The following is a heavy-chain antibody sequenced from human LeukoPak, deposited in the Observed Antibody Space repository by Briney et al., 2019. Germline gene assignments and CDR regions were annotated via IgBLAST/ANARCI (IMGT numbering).Heavy chain of an antibody. D-gene: IGHD4-17*01. CDR1: GGSISSSSYY. CDR2: IYYSGST. V-gene: IGHV4-61*05. CDR3: ARASDGDYYYYYMDV. Sequence: SETLSLTCTVSGGSISSSSYYWGWIRQPPGKGLEWIGYIYYSGSTNYNPSLKSRVTISVDTSKNQFSLKLSSVTAADTAVYYCARASDGDYYYYYMDVWGKGTTVTVSS. J-gene: IGHJ6*03.